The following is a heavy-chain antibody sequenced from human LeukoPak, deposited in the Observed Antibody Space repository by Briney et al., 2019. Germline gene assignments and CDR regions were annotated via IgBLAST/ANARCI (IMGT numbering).Heavy chain of an antibody. CDR2: ISSSGSTI. Sequence: GGSLRLSCAASGFTFSSYEMHWVRQAPGQGLEWVSYISSSGSTIYYADSVQGRFTISRDNAKNSLYLQMNSLRAEDTAVYYCARGLMDTAMGRLDYWGQGTLVTVSS. CDR3: ARGLMDTAMGRLDY. J-gene: IGHJ4*02. CDR1: GFTFSSYE. V-gene: IGHV3-48*03. D-gene: IGHD5-18*01.